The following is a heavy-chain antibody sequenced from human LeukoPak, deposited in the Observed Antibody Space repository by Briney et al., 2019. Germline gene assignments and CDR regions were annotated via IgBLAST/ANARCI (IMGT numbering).Heavy chain of an antibody. CDR1: GYIFTSYG. D-gene: IGHD6-19*01. J-gene: IGHJ3*01. Sequence: ASVKVSCKASGYIFTSYGISWVRQAPGQGLEWMGWISAYNGNTDYAQKLQGRVTMTTNTSTSTAYMELRGLRSDDTAVYYCARESSSGWNPPVWGQGTMVTVSS. CDR2: ISAYNGNT. V-gene: IGHV1-18*01. CDR3: ARESSSGWNPPV.